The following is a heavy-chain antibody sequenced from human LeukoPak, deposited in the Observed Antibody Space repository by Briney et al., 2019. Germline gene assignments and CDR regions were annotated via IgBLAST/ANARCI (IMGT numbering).Heavy chain of an antibody. CDR3: AMSTVGFDY. V-gene: IGHV3-74*01. J-gene: IGHJ4*02. CDR2: INNDGTSA. CDR1: GFTSSNYW. D-gene: IGHD1-26*01. Sequence: GGSLRLSCAASGFTSSNYWMHWVRQSPGKGLEWVSRINNDGTSATYADSVKGRFTISRDNGKNTLFLQMNSLRVEDTAVYYCAMSTVGFDYWGQGTLVTASS.